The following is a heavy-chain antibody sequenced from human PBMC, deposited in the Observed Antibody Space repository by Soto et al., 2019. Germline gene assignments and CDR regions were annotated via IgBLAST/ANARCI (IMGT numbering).Heavy chain of an antibody. Sequence: GGSLRLSCAASGFTFSSHSVHWVRQAPGKGLEWVAVISFDGGYKYYADSVKGRFTISRDNSKNTLYLQMNSLRAEDTAVYYCARGASITVAGTSFEYWGQGTLVTVSS. CDR3: ARGASITVAGTSFEY. CDR1: GFTFSSHS. CDR2: ISFDGGYK. V-gene: IGHV3-30-3*01. D-gene: IGHD6-19*01. J-gene: IGHJ4*02.